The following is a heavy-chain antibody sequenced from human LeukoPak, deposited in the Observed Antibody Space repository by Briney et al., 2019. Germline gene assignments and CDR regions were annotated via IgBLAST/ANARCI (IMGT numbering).Heavy chain of an antibody. CDR2: IIPIFDIA. J-gene: IGHJ6*03. Sequence: SVKVSCKASGGTFGSYTISWVRQAPGQGLEWMGGIIPIFDIANYAQRFQGRVTITTDESTNTAYMELSSLRSEDTAVYYCARAVSVVPAAHFYMDVWGKGTTVTVSS. V-gene: IGHV1-69*05. CDR3: ARAVSVVPAAHFYMDV. CDR1: GGTFGSYT. D-gene: IGHD2-2*01.